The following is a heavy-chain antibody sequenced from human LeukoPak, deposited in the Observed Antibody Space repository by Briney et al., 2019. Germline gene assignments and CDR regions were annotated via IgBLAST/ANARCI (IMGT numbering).Heavy chain of an antibody. J-gene: IGHJ4*02. Sequence: PSQTLSLTCTVSGGSISSGGYYWSWIRQPPGKSLEWIGYIYHSGSTYYNPSLKSRVTISVDRSKNQFSLKLSSVTAADTAVYYCARESTIFGVVMGFDYWGQGTLVTVSS. CDR3: ARESTIFGVVMGFDY. CDR2: IYHSGST. D-gene: IGHD3-3*01. CDR1: GGSISSGGYY. V-gene: IGHV4-30-2*01.